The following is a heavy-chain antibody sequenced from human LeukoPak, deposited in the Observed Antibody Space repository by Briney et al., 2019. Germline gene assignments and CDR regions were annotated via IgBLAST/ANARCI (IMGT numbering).Heavy chain of an antibody. CDR1: GGTFINYA. CDR2: IVPIFDTA. CDR3: ATEIYPPRYCSGGSCWP. J-gene: IGHJ4*02. Sequence: ASVKVSCKASGGTFINYAITWVRQAPGQGLEWMGGIVPIFDTANYAQKFQGRVTITADKSTSTAYMELSSLRSEDTAVYYCATEIYPPRYCSGGSCWPWGQGTLVTVSS. D-gene: IGHD2-15*01. V-gene: IGHV1-69*06.